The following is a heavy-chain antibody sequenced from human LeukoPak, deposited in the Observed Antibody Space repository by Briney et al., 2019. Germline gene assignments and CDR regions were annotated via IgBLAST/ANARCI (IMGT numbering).Heavy chain of an antibody. J-gene: IGHJ4*02. D-gene: IGHD3-22*01. Sequence: GGSLRLSCAASGFTFSSYWMSWVRQAPGKGLEWVANIKQDGSEKYYVDSVKGRFTISRDNAKNSLYLQMNSLRAEDTAVYYCAGDLTYYYDSSGYFDYWGQGTLVTVSS. CDR3: AGDLTYYYDSSGYFDY. V-gene: IGHV3-7*01. CDR1: GFTFSSYW. CDR2: IKQDGSEK.